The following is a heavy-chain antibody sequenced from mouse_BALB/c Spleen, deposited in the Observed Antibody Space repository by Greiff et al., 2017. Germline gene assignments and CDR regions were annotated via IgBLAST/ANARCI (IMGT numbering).Heavy chain of an antibody. D-gene: IGHD1-1*01. Sequence: EVKLLESGPGLVKPSQSLSLTCSVTGYSITSGYYWNWIRQFPGNKLEWMGYISYDGSNNYNPSLKNRISITRDTSKNQFFLKLNSVTTEDTATYYCAREAYYYGSNWYFDVWGAGTTVTVSS. CDR1: GYSITSGYY. CDR3: AREAYYYGSNWYFDV. V-gene: IGHV3-6*02. J-gene: IGHJ1*01. CDR2: ISYDGSN.